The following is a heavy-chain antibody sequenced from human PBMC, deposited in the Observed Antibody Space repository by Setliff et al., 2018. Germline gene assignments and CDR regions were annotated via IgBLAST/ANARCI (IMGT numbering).Heavy chain of an antibody. CDR3: ARRRGVVVSSWFDP. J-gene: IGHJ5*02. D-gene: IGHD2-2*01. CDR2: IYWNDDK. Sequence: SGPTLVNPTQTLTLTCTFSGFSLSTSGVGVGWIRQPPGKALEWLALIYWNDDKRYSPSLKSRLTITKDTSKNQVVLTTTNMDPVDTATYYCARRRGVVVSSWFDPWGKGTLVTVSS. V-gene: IGHV2-5*01. CDR1: GFSLSTSGVG.